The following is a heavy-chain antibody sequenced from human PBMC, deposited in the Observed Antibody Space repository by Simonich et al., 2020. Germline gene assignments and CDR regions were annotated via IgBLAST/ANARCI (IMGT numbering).Heavy chain of an antibody. CDR1: GYTFTGYY. V-gene: IGHV1-2*02. J-gene: IGHJ3*02. CDR3: ASVRFEAFDI. Sequence: QVQLVQSGAEVKKPGASVKVSCKASGYTFTGYYMHWVRQAPGQGLGGMGWINPNGGGTNQARKFQGRVTMTRDTSISTASMELSRLRADDAAVYYCASVRFEAFDIWGQGKMVTVSS. CDR2: INPNGGGT. D-gene: IGHD6-6*01.